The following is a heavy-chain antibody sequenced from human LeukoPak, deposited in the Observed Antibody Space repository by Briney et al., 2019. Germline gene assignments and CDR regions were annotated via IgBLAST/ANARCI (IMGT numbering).Heavy chain of an antibody. D-gene: IGHD6-19*01. CDR3: ARDRSSGWYSDY. V-gene: IGHV1-69*05. J-gene: IGHJ4*02. CDR1: GGTFSSYA. Sequence: SVKVSCKASGGTFSSYAISWVRQAPGQGLEWMGRIIPIFGTANYAQTFQGRVTITTDESTSTAYMELSSLRSEDTAVYYCARDRSSGWYSDYWGQGTLVTVSS. CDR2: IIPIFGTA.